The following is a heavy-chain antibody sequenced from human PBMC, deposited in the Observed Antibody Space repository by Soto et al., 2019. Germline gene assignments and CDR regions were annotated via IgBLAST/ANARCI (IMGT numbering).Heavy chain of an antibody. CDR2: INPATGAP. V-gene: IGHV1-2*02. Sequence: QLHLVQSGAVVKKPGASVTVSCSASGYPVTAYYMHWVRQAPGRGLEWMGGINPATGAPKYPQTFQGRVTLTRDPSTGTVFTELSGLTSEDPAVFYCERGGGVGVAGSAAFDMWGQGTLVTVSS. D-gene: IGHD3-3*01. CDR1: GYPVTAYY. CDR3: ERGGGVGVAGSAAFDM. J-gene: IGHJ3*02.